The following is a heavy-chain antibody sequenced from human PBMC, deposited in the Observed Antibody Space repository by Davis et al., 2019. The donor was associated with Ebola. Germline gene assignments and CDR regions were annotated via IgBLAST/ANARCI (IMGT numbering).Heavy chain of an antibody. J-gene: IGHJ4*02. CDR1: GFTFSSYA. V-gene: IGHV3-23*01. CDR2: VTSGEST. D-gene: IGHD6-13*01. Sequence: GESLKISCAASGFTFSSYAMSWVRQAPGKGLEWVSVVTSGESTYYADSVKGRFTISRDNAKNTLYLQMNTLRAEDTAVYYCARSVYSPDYWGQGTLVTVSS. CDR3: ARSVYSPDY.